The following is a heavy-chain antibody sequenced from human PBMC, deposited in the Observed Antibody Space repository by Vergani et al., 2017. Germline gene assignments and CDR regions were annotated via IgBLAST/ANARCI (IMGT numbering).Heavy chain of an antibody. CDR1: GFTFSSYA. CDR2: ISGSGGST. CDR3: AKGQAGAGTDY. D-gene: IGHD6-13*01. V-gene: IGHV3-23*01. J-gene: IGHJ4*02. Sequence: EVQLLESGGGLVQPGGSLRLSCAASGFTFSSYAMNWVRQAPGKGLEWVSAISGSGGSTYSADSVKGRFTISRDNSKKTLYLQMNSLRAEDTAVYYCAKGQAGAGTDYWGQGTLVTVSS.